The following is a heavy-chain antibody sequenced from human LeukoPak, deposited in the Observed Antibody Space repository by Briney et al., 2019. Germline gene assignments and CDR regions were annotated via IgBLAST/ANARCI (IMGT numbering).Heavy chain of an antibody. Sequence: KAGGSLRLSCAAYGFTFSDYYMSWIRQAPGKGLEWVSYISSSGSIIYYADSVKGRFAISRDNAKNSLYLQMNSLRAEDTAVYYCARASSVLSWAFDYWGQGTLVTVSS. CDR3: ARASSVLSWAFDY. D-gene: IGHD3-16*01. CDR1: GFTFSDYY. CDR2: ISSSGSII. V-gene: IGHV3-11*01. J-gene: IGHJ4*02.